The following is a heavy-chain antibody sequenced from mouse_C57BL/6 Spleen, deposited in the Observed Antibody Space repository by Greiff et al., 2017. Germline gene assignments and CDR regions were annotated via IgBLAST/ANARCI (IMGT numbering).Heavy chain of an antibody. CDR1: GYTFTSYT. CDR2: INPSSGYT. J-gene: IGHJ1*03. Sequence: QVQLQQSGAELARPGASVKMSCKASGYTFTSYTMHWVKQRPGQGLEWIGYINPSSGYTKYNQKFKDKATLTADKSSSTAYMQLSSLTSEDSAVYYCARNDLPWYFDVWGTGTTVTVSS. V-gene: IGHV1-4*01. D-gene: IGHD5-1*01. CDR3: ARNDLPWYFDV.